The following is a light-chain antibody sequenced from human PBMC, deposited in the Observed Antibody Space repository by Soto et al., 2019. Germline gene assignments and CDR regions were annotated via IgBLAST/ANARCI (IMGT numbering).Light chain of an antibody. CDR2: DVS. V-gene: IGLV2-14*01. CDR3: SSYTGSTTLHYV. Sequence: QSALTQPASVSGSPRHSITISCTGTSSDVGGYNYVSWYQQHPGKAPKLLIYDVSNRPSGASNRFSGSKSGNTASLTISGLQAEDEADYYCSSYTGSTTLHYVFGTGTKVTVL. J-gene: IGLJ1*01. CDR1: SSDVGGYNY.